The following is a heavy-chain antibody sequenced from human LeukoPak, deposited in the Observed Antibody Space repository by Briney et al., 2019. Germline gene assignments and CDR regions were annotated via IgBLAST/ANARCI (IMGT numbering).Heavy chain of an antibody. CDR3: ARQIAYYYDSSGYYTTDY. CDR1: GFTFSSYG. D-gene: IGHD3-22*01. J-gene: IGHJ4*02. Sequence: GRSLRLSCAASGFTFSSYGMHWVRQAPGKGLEWVAIIYYDGSDKYYADSVRGRFTISRDNSKDTLYLQMNSLRAEDTAVYYCARQIAYYYDSSGYYTTDYWGQGTLVTVSS. V-gene: IGHV3-33*01. CDR2: IYYDGSDK.